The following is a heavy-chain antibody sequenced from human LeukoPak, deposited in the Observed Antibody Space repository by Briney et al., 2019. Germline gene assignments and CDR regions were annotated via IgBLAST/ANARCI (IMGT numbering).Heavy chain of an antibody. D-gene: IGHD6-6*01. CDR3: TRRSSSEF. CDR1: GYSFSNYW. CDR2: INPGNSDI. V-gene: IGHV5-51*01. Sequence: GESLKISCKGSGYSFSNYWIGWVRQMPGKGLEWMAIINPGNSDIKYNPAFQGQVTISAVNSISTAYLQWSSLKASDSAMYYCTRRSSSEFWGQGTLVTVSS. J-gene: IGHJ4*02.